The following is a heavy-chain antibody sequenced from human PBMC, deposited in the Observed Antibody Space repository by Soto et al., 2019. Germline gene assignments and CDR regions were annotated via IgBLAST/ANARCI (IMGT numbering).Heavy chain of an antibody. CDR1: GGSISSGGYY. J-gene: IGHJ4*02. D-gene: IGHD2-8*02. V-gene: IGHV4-31*03. CDR3: ARDKITGLFDY. CDR2: IFYSGST. Sequence: SETLSLTCTVSGGSISSGGYYWNWIRQHPGKGLELFGYIFYSGSTYYNPSLKSRFTISVDTSKNQFFLKLTSVTAADTAVYYCARDKITGLFDYWGQGTLVTVSS.